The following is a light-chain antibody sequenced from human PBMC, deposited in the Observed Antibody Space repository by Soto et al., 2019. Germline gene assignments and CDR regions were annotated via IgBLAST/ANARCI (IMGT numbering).Light chain of an antibody. CDR3: QQYGSSPQT. CDR1: QSVSRSY. CDR2: GAS. V-gene: IGKV3-20*01. J-gene: IGKJ2*01. Sequence: EIVLMQSPGTLSLSPGERATLSCRASQSVSRSYLAWYQQKPGQAPRLLIYGASSRATGIPDRFSGSGSGTDFTLTISRLEPEDFAVYYCQQYGSSPQTFGQGTKLEIK.